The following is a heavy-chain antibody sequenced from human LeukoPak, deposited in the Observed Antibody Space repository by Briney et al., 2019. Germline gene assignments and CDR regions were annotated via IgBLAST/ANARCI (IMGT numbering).Heavy chain of an antibody. CDR3: ASLPPVEMATISDY. CDR1: GFTFSSFW. Sequence: GESLRLSCAASGFTFSSFWMHWVRQSPGKGLEWVSRISDDGTHTGYADSVKGRFTISRDNAKNSLYLQMNSLRAEDTAVYYCASLPPVEMATISDYWGQGTLVTVSS. CDR2: ISDDGTHT. J-gene: IGHJ4*02. D-gene: IGHD5-24*01. V-gene: IGHV3-74*01.